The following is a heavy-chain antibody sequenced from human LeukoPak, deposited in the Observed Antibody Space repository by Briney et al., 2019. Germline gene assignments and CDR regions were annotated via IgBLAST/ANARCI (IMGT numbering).Heavy chain of an antibody. V-gene: IGHV5-51*01. CDR1: GYSFTSYW. J-gene: IGHJ3*02. D-gene: IGHD5-24*01. CDR3: ARGGRWLQAHDAFDI. CDR2: IYPGDSDT. Sequence: RGESLKISCKGSGYSFTSYWIGWVRQMPGKGLEWMGIIYPGDSDTRYSPSLQGQVTISADKSISTAYLQWSSLKASDTAMYYCARGGRWLQAHDAFDIWGQGTMVTVSS.